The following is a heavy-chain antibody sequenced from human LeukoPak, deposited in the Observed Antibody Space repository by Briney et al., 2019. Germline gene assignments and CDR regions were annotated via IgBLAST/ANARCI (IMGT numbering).Heavy chain of an antibody. V-gene: IGHV1-2*02. CDR3: ARAYSGSYYVVPGFDY. Sequence: GASVKVSCKASGYTFTGYYIHWVRQAPGQGLEWMGWINPKSGGINYAQKFEGRVTMTRDTSINTAYMDLTRLRSDDTAIFYCARAYSGSYYVVPGFDYWGQGTLVTVSS. J-gene: IGHJ4*02. CDR1: GYTFTGYY. D-gene: IGHD1-26*01. CDR2: INPKSGGI.